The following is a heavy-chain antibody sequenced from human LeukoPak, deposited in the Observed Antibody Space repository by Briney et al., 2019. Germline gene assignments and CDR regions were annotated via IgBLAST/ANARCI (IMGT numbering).Heavy chain of an antibody. Sequence: PSETLSLTCTVSGGSISSSSYFWSWIRQPPGKGLEWIGEINHSGSTNYNPSLKSRVTISVDTSKNQFSLFLTSVTAADTAIYYCARVNYGDYAPWGQGTLVTVSS. J-gene: IGHJ5*02. CDR1: GGSISSSSYF. CDR2: INHSGST. D-gene: IGHD4-17*01. CDR3: ARVNYGDYAP. V-gene: IGHV4-39*07.